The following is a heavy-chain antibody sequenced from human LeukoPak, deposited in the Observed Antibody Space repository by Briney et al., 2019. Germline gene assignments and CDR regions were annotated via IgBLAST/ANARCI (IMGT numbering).Heavy chain of an antibody. V-gene: IGHV3-30-3*01. CDR3: VKDPLLYSSGWFFDY. J-gene: IGHJ4*02. CDR2: ISYDGSNK. CDR1: GFTFSSYA. Sequence: PGGSLRLSCAASGFTFSSYAMHWVRQAPGKGLEWVAVISYDGSNKYYADSVKGRFTISRGNSKNTLYLQMNSLRAEDTAVYYCVKDPLLYSSGWFFDYWGQGTLVTVSS. D-gene: IGHD6-19*01.